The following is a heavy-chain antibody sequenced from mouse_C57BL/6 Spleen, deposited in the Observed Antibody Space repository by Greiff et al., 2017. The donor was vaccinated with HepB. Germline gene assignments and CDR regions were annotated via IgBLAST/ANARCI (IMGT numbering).Heavy chain of an antibody. CDR2: IYPGSGNT. D-gene: IGHD1-1*02. V-gene: IGHV1-76*01. CDR3: ARSMAYYYAMDY. J-gene: IGHJ4*01. Sequence: QVQLKESGAELVRPGASVKLSCKASGYTFTDYYINWVKQRPGPGLEWIARIYPGSGNTYYNEKFKGKATLTAEKSSSTAYMQLSSLTSEDSDVYFCARSMAYYYAMDYWGQGTSVTVSS. CDR1: GYTFTDYY.